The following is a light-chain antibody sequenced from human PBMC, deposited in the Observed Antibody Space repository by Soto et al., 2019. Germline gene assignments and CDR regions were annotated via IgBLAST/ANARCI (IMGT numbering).Light chain of an antibody. CDR2: GAS. V-gene: IGKV3-20*01. Sequence: EIVLTQSPGTLSLSPGERVTLSCRASQSVSSTYLVWYQQKPGQAPRLLIYGASSRATGIPDRFSASGSGTHFTLIISRLEPEDFAVYYCQHYGTSLMYTFGHGTKLEIK. CDR1: QSVSSTY. CDR3: QHYGTSLMYT. J-gene: IGKJ2*01.